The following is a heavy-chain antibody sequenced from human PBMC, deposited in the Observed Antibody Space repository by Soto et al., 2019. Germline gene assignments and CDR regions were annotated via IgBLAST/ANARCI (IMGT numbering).Heavy chain of an antibody. D-gene: IGHD2-15*01. CDR2: INHSGST. J-gene: IGHJ5*02. CDR3: ASLYCSGGSCPNWFDP. CDR1: GGSFSGYY. V-gene: IGHV4-34*01. Sequence: QVQLQQWGAGLLKPSETLSLTCAVYGGSFSGYYWSWIRQPPGKGLEGIGEINHSGSTNYNPSLKSRVTISVDTSKNQFSLKLSSVTAADTAVYYCASLYCSGGSCPNWFDPWGQGTLVTVSS.